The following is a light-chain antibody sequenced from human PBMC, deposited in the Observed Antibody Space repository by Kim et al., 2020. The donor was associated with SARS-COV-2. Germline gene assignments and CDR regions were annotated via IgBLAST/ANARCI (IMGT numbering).Light chain of an antibody. CDR1: QGIRND. Sequence: AIQMTQSPSSLSASVGDRVTIICRASQGIRNDLGWYQQKPGKAPKLLIYSASILQSGVPSRFSGSGSGTDFALTISSLQPEDFATHYCLQASNYPLTFGGGTKVDIK. CDR2: SAS. CDR3: LQASNYPLT. V-gene: IGKV1-6*01. J-gene: IGKJ4*01.